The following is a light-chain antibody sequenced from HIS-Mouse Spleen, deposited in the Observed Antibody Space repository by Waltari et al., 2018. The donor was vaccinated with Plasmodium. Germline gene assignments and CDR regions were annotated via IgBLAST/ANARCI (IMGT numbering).Light chain of an antibody. Sequence: SYELTQPSSVSVSPGQTARIPCSGVVLKKKYARWFQQKPGQAPVLVIYKDSERPSGIPERFSGSSSGTTVTLTISGAQVEDEADYYCYSAADNNRVFGGGTKLTVL. CDR3: YSAADNNRV. J-gene: IGLJ3*02. CDR1: VLKKKY. CDR2: KDS. V-gene: IGLV3-27*01.